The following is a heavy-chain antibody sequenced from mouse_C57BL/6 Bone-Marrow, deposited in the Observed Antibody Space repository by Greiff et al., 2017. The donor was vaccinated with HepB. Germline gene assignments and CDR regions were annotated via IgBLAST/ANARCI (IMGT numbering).Heavy chain of an antibody. CDR1: GFNFSSYG. Sequence: EVQLVESGGNLVKPGGSLKLSCAASGFNFSSYGMSWVRQTPDKRLEWVATISSGGSYTYYPDSVKGRFTISRDNAKNTLYLQMSSLKSEDTAMYYCARRWLPPFAYWGQGTLVTVSA. V-gene: IGHV5-6*01. CDR3: ARRWLPPFAY. CDR2: ISSGGSYT. J-gene: IGHJ3*01. D-gene: IGHD2-2*01.